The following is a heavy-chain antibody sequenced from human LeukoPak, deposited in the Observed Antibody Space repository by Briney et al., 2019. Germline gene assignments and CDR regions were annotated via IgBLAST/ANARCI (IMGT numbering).Heavy chain of an antibody. J-gene: IGHJ3*02. V-gene: IGHV3-11*04. CDR2: ITSSSSGI. CDR3: ARVAGAHAFDI. Sequence: GGSLRLSCAASGFTFSDYYMSWVRQAPGRGLEWVSYITSSSSGIYYADSVKGRFTISRDNAKNSLYLQMNSLRAEDTAVYYCARVAGAHAFDIWGQGTMVTVSS. D-gene: IGHD1-26*01. CDR1: GFTFSDYY.